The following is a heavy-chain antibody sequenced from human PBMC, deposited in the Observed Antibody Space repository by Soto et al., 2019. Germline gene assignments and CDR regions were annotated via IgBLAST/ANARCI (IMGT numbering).Heavy chain of an antibody. Sequence: SETLSLTCAVSGYSISSGYYWGWIRQPPGKGLEWIGSIYHSGSTYYNPSLKSRVTISVDTSKNQFSLKLSSVTAADTAVYYCAREATVDLGWFDPWGQGTLVTVPQ. J-gene: IGHJ5*02. D-gene: IGHD4-4*01. CDR2: IYHSGST. V-gene: IGHV4-38-2*02. CDR1: GYSISSGYY. CDR3: AREATVDLGWFDP.